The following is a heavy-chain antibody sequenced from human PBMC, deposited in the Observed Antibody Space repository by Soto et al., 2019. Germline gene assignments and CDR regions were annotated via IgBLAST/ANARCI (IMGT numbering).Heavy chain of an antibody. Sequence: SVKVSCKASGVTFSSYAISWVRQAPGQGLEWMGGIIPIFGTANYAQKFQGRVTITADESTSTAYMELSSLRSEDTAVYYCASNAARTTRYYFDYWGQGTLVTVSS. J-gene: IGHJ4*02. CDR3: ASNAARTTRYYFDY. V-gene: IGHV1-69*13. CDR2: IIPIFGTA. D-gene: IGHD6-6*01. CDR1: GVTFSSYA.